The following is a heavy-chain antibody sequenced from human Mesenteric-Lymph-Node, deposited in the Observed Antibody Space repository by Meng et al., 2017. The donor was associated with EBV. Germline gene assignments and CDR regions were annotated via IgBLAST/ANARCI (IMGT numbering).Heavy chain of an antibody. Sequence: QVQLVESGGGLVQPGSSLRLSCAASGFTFSTSGMHWVRQALGMGLEWVASISFDGSDKYYADSMKGRFTISRDNSKNTLYLQMNSLRGEDTAVYYCAKEIVVAAALDCWGQGTLVTVSS. J-gene: IGHJ4*02. CDR2: ISFDGSDK. CDR1: GFTFSTSG. V-gene: IGHV3-30*18. CDR3: AKEIVVAAALDC. D-gene: IGHD2-15*01.